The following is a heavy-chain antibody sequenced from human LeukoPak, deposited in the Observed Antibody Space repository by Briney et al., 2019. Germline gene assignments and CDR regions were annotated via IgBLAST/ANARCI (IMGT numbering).Heavy chain of an antibody. J-gene: IGHJ4*02. V-gene: IGHV3-15*01. D-gene: IGHD3-10*01. CDR1: GFTFSNGW. CDR2: VKSKTDGGAT. CDR3: TASHYYGSGSPTFDY. Sequence: GGSLRLSCVASGFTFSNGWMNWVRQAPGKGLEWVGRVKSKTDGGATDYAAPVKGRFTISRDDSKNTLYLEMNSLKTEDTAIYYCTASHYYGSGSPTFDYWGQGTLVTVSS.